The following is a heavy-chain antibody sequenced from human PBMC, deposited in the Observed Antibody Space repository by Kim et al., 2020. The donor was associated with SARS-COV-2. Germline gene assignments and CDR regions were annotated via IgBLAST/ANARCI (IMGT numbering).Heavy chain of an antibody. Sequence: SETLSLTCTVSGGSISSSSYYWGWIRQPPGKGLEWIGSIYYSGSTYYNPSLKSRVTISVDTSKNQFSLKLSSVTAADTAVYYCARPPDGAGYSSGWYGDYDAFDIWGQGTMVTVSS. CDR1: GGSISSSSYY. V-gene: IGHV4-39*01. CDR2: IYYSGST. J-gene: IGHJ3*02. CDR3: ARPPDGAGYSSGWYGDYDAFDI. D-gene: IGHD6-19*01.